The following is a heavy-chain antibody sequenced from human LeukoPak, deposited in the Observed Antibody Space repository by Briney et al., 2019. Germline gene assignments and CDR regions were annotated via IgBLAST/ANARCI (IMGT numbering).Heavy chain of an antibody. CDR2: IYPGDSGP. V-gene: IGHV5-51*01. Sequence: GESLKISCQVSGYRFTSYCIGWVRPMPGKGLEWMGIIYPGDSGPTYSPSFQGQVTISVDKSINTAYLQWSSLQASDTAMYYCGMSGDRVPLQDDVFDVWGQGTMVTVST. J-gene: IGHJ3*01. D-gene: IGHD1-26*01. CDR3: GMSGDRVPLQDDVFDV. CDR1: GYRFTSYC.